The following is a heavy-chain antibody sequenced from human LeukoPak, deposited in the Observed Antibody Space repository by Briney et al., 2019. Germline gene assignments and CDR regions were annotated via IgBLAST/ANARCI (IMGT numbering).Heavy chain of an antibody. J-gene: IGHJ4*02. D-gene: IGHD2-8*02. CDR2: ISYDGRDI. V-gene: IGHV3-30*04. CDR1: GFTFSNYG. CDR3: ARDSLLSPGTGGSLDY. Sequence: GRSLRLSCAASGFTFSNYGLHWVRQAPGEGLEWVSLISYDGRDIQYAHSVKGRFTISGDNSKNTLYLQMNSLRAEDTAVYYCARDSLLSPGTGGSLDYWGQGTLVTVSS.